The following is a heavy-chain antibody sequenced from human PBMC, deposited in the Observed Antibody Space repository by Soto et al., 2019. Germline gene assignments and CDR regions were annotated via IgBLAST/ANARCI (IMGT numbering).Heavy chain of an antibody. CDR1: GGSIRDYF. CDR3: ARVGGDDFGASGGFDF. Sequence: QVQLQESGPGLVKPSETLSLTCTVSGGSIRDYFWTWIRQPPGKGLEWIGYIYYSGRTKYNPSLKSRVSIYVDTSKIRFSLQLSAVTAADTAVYYCARVGGDDFGASGGFDFWGQGTLVTVSS. D-gene: IGHD4-17*01. CDR2: IYYSGRT. J-gene: IGHJ4*02. V-gene: IGHV4-59*01.